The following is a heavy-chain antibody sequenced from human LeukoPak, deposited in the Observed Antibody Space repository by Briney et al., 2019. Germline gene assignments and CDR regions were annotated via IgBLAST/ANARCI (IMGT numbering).Heavy chain of an antibody. CDR2: ISPSGST. CDR1: GGSISGYY. D-gene: IGHD6-13*01. J-gene: IGHJ3*02. CDR3: ARNWKGNIAAPNGAFDI. Sequence: SETLSLTCTVSGGSISGYYWSWIRQPPGKGLEWIGYISPSGSTDYNPSLKSRVTISVDTSKNQLSLKLSSATAADTAVYYCARNWKGNIAAPNGAFDIWGQGAMVTVSS. V-gene: IGHV4-4*09.